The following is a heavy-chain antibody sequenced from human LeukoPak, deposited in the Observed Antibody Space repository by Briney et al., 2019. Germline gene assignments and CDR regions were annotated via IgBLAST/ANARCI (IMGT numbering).Heavy chain of an antibody. J-gene: IGHJ4*02. D-gene: IGHD3-16*01. Sequence: SETLSLTCTVSGGSISSSSYYWGWIRQPPGKGLGWIGSIYYSGSTYYNPSLKSRVTISVDTSKNQFSLKLSSVTAADTAVYYCATIPSSLGWGQGTLVTVSS. CDR3: ATIPSSLG. CDR1: GGSISSSSYY. V-gene: IGHV4-39*07. CDR2: IYYSGST.